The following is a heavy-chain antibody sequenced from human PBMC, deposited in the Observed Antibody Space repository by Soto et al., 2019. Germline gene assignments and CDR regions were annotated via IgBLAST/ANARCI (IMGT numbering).Heavy chain of an antibody. Sequence: XXSLRLSFAACGFTFSSYAMRWVPQAPGKGLEWVSAISGSGGSTYYADSVKGRFTISRDNSKNTLFLQMNSLRAEDTAVYYCARDAFGFGRPVDYWGQGTLVTVSS. CDR3: ARDAFGFGRPVDY. CDR2: ISGSGGST. J-gene: IGHJ4*02. D-gene: IGHD3-3*01. V-gene: IGHV3-23*01. CDR1: GFTFSSYA.